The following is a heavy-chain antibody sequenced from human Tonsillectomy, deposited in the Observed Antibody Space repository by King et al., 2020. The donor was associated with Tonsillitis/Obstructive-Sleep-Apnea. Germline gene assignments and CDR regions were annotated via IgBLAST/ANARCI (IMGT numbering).Heavy chain of an antibody. D-gene: IGHD2-8*01. Sequence: VQLVQSGAEVKKPGESLKISCKTSGYSFTNYWIGWVRQMPGKGLEWMGIIYPGDSDTRYSPSFQGQVTISADKSISTAYLQWSSLKASDTAIYYCARSQDTNGVWGGSDYFDYWGQGTLVTVSS. CDR3: ARSQDTNGVWGGSDYFDY. J-gene: IGHJ4*02. CDR2: IYPGDSDT. CDR1: GYSFTNYW. V-gene: IGHV5-51*01.